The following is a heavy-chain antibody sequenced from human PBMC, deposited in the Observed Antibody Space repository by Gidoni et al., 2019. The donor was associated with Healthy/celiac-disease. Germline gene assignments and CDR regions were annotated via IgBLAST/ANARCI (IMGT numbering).Heavy chain of an antibody. D-gene: IGHD1-26*01. CDR2: IYYSGST. J-gene: IGHJ3*02. V-gene: IGHV4-39*01. CDR3: ARKELLDAFEI. Sequence: QLQLQESGPGLVKPSETLSLTCTVSGGSISSSSYYWGWIRQPPGKGLEWIGRIYYSGSTYYNPALKSRVTISVDTSKNQFSLKLSYVTAADTAVYYCARKELLDAFEIWGQGTMVTVSS. CDR1: GGSISSSSYY.